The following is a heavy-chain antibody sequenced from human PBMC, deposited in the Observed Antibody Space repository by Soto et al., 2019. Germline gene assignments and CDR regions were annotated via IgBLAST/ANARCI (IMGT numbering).Heavy chain of an antibody. Sequence: GGSLRLSCAASGFTFSSYAMSWVRQAPGKGLEWVSAISGSGGSTYYADSVKGRFTISRDNSKNTLYLQMNSLRAEDTAVYYCAKPQAPSIAAAGYFDYWGQGTLVNVSS. D-gene: IGHD6-13*01. J-gene: IGHJ4*02. CDR2: ISGSGGST. CDR3: AKPQAPSIAAAGYFDY. CDR1: GFTFSSYA. V-gene: IGHV3-23*01.